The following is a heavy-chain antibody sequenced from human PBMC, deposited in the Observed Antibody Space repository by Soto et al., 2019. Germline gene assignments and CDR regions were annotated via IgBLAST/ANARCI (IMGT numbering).Heavy chain of an antibody. J-gene: IGHJ4*02. CDR1: GFTFSSYS. CDR3: ARVTSGHDY. CDR2: ISSSSSTI. D-gene: IGHD6-19*01. Sequence: EVQLVESGGGLVRPGGSLRLSCAASGFTFSSYSMNWVRQAPGKGLEWVSYISSSSSTIYYAVSVKGRFTISRDNAKNSRYLQMNSLRDEDTAVYNCARVTSGHDYWGQGTLVTVSS. V-gene: IGHV3-48*02.